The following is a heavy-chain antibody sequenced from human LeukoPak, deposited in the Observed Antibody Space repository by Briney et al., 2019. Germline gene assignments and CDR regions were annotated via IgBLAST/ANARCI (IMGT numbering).Heavy chain of an antibody. CDR3: ARDRVQLGICDY. D-gene: IGHD7-27*01. CDR1: GFTFSSYS. V-gene: IGHV3-21*01. CDR2: ISSSSSYI. J-gene: IGHJ4*02. Sequence: PGGSLRLSCAASGFTFSSYSMNWVRQAPGKGLEWVSSISSSSSYIYYADSVKGRFTISRDNAKNSLYLQMNSLRAEDTAVYYCARDRVQLGICDYWGQGTLVTVSS.